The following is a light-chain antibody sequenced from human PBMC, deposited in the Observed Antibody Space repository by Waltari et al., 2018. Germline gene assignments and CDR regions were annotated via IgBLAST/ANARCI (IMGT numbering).Light chain of an antibody. J-gene: IGLJ3*02. V-gene: IGLV8-61*01. CDR1: SGSVSTSYS. CDR3: VLYMGSGTYWV. Sequence: QTVVTQEPSFSVSPGGTVTLTCGLSSGSVSTSYSPIWYQQTPGQAPRTLISSTTTPSSGVPYRFSGSILGNKAALTITGAQADDESDYYCVLYMGSGTYWVFGGGTKLTVL. CDR2: STT.